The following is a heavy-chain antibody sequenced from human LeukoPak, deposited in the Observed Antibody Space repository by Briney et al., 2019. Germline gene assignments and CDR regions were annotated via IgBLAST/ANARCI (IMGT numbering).Heavy chain of an antibody. CDR2: ISGSGGST. CDR1: GFTFSSYA. Sequence: GGSLRLSCAASGFTFSSYAMSWVRQAPGKGLEWVSAISGSGGSTYYADSVKGRFTISRDNSKNTLYLRMNSLRAEDTAVYYCAKDSIRGVVITVLDDWGQGTLVTV. V-gene: IGHV3-23*01. J-gene: IGHJ4*02. CDR3: AKDSIRGVVITVLDD. D-gene: IGHD3-22*01.